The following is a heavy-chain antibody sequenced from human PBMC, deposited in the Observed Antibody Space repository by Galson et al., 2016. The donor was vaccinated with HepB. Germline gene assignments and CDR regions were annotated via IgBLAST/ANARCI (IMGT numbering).Heavy chain of an antibody. V-gene: IGHV2-5*02. CDR1: GFSLNTSGVG. D-gene: IGHD3-10*01. CDR3: AHRKPDYYVSDWFDP. J-gene: IGHJ5*02. CDR2: IYWDDDK. Sequence: PALVKPTQTLTLTCTLSGFSLNTSGVGVGWIRQPPGQALEWLALIYWDDDKRYSPSLKSRLTITKDTSKNEVVLTMTNIDPVDTATYFGAHRKPDYYVSDWFDPWGQGTLVTVSS.